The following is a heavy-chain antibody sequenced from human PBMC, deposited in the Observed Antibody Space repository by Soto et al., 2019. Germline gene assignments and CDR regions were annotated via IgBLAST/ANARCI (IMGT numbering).Heavy chain of an antibody. CDR1: GYTFTNND. J-gene: IGHJ5*02. D-gene: IGHD2-21*01. CDR3: GRMASFASLSWFDP. V-gene: IGHV1-8*01. Sequence: ASVKVSCKASGYTFTNNDVTWVRQATGQGLEWMGWMNPGSGDTGYAQKCQGRVTMTRNISIATAYMELSSLRSEDTAIYYCGRMASFASLSWFDPCGQGTLVTVSS. CDR2: MNPGSGDT.